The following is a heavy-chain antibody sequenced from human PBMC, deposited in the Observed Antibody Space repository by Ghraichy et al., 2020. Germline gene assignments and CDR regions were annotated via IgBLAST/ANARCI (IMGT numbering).Heavy chain of an antibody. CDR1: GFTFNNYG. CDR3: AKNAKSGSGKYGLDV. D-gene: IGHD5-12*01. Sequence: GGSLRLSCAASGFTFNNYGIHWVRQAPGKGLEWVAAISSDGSGKFYVDSVRGRFAISRDNSRNTLYLQMDSLRAEDSAVYYCAKNAKSGSGKYGLDVWGQGTTVTVYS. J-gene: IGHJ6*02. CDR2: ISSDGSGK. V-gene: IGHV3-30*18.